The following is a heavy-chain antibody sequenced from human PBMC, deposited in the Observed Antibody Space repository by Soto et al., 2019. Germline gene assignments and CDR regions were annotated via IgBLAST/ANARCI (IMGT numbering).Heavy chain of an antibody. CDR3: ARHRARNWFDP. CDR1: GGSISSSSYY. J-gene: IGHJ5*02. Sequence: XATLSLIFIVSGGSISSSSYYWGWIRQPPGKGLEWIGSIYYSGSTYYNPSLKSRVTISVDTSKNQFSLKLSSVTAADAAVFYCARHRARNWFDPWGQGTLVTVSS. D-gene: IGHD6-6*01. V-gene: IGHV4-39*01. CDR2: IYYSGST.